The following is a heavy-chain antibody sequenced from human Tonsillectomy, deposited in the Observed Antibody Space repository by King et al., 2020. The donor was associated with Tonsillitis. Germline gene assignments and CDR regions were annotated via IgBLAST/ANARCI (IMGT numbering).Heavy chain of an antibody. J-gene: IGHJ4*02. D-gene: IGHD2-2*01. Sequence: LQLQESGPGLVKPSETLSLTCTVSGGSISSSSYYWGWIRQPPGKGLEWIGSIYYSGSTYYNPSLKSRVTISVDTSKNQFSLKLSSVTAADTAVYYCARHQPGRTKRFDYWGQGTLVTVSS. CDR2: IYYSGST. CDR1: GGSISSSSYY. CDR3: ARHQPGRTKRFDY. V-gene: IGHV4-39*07.